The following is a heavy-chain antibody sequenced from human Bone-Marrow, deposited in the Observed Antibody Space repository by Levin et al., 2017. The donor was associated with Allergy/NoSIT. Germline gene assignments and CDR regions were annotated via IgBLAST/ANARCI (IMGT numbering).Heavy chain of an antibody. CDR2: ISSSSSYT. J-gene: IGHJ5*02. Sequence: GGSLRLSCAASGFTFSDYYMSWIRQAPGKGLEWVSYISSSSSYTNYADSVKGRFTISRDNAKNSLYLQMNSLRAEDTAVYYCARVIVGGWFDPWGQGTLVTVSS. D-gene: IGHD3-16*02. V-gene: IGHV3-11*06. CDR1: GFTFSDYY. CDR3: ARVIVGGWFDP.